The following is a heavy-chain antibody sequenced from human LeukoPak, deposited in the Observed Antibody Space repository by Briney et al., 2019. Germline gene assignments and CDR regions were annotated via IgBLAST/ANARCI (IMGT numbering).Heavy chain of an antibody. CDR1: GGSISSYY. Sequence: SETLSLTCTVSGGSISSYYWSWIRQPAGKGLEWIGRFYTSGNTNYNPSLTSRVGMSVDTSQNQFSLKLTSVTAADTAVYYCARKDGDLWGQGTLVTVSS. V-gene: IGHV4-4*07. J-gene: IGHJ5*02. CDR3: ARKDGDL. D-gene: IGHD4-17*01. CDR2: FYTSGNT.